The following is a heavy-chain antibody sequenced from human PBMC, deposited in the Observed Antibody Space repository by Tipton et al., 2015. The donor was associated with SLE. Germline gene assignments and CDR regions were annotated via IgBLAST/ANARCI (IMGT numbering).Heavy chain of an antibody. D-gene: IGHD4-23*01. J-gene: IGHJ3*02. Sequence: LRLSCAVYGGSFSGFYWSWIRQPPGKGLEWIGEIDHSGNTNYNPSLKSRVTVSVDASKNQFSLSLNSVTAADTAVYYCARELDTFDIWGQGTMVTVSS. V-gene: IGHV4-34*01. CDR1: GGSFSGFY. CDR2: IDHSGNT. CDR3: ARELDTFDI.